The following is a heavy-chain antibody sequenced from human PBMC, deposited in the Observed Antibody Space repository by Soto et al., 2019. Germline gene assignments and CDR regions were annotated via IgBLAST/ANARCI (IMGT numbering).Heavy chain of an antibody. CDR1: GFTFSSYS. CDR3: ARDSPGSTKAALFPRFDAFDI. Sequence: PGGSLRLSCAASGFTFSSYSMNWVRQAPGKGLEWVSSISSSSSYIYYADSVKGRFTISRDNAKNSLYLQMNSLRAEDTAVYYCARDSPGSTKAALFPRFDAFDIWGQGTMVTVSS. D-gene: IGHD2-15*01. J-gene: IGHJ3*02. CDR2: ISSSSSYI. V-gene: IGHV3-21*01.